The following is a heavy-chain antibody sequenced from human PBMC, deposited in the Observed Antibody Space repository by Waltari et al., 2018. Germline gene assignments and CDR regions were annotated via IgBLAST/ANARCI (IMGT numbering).Heavy chain of an antibody. CDR2: IIPILGIA. J-gene: IGHJ6*03. D-gene: IGHD2-15*01. CDR1: GGTFSSYA. Sequence: QVQLVKSGAEVTKPGSSVKVSCKASGGTFSSYAISWVRQAPGQGLEWMGGIIPILGIANYAQKFQGRVTITADESTSTAYMELSSLRSEDTAVYYCARVGCSGGSCYYYYYMDVWGKGTTVTVSS. V-gene: IGHV1-69*04. CDR3: ARVGCSGGSCYYYYYMDV.